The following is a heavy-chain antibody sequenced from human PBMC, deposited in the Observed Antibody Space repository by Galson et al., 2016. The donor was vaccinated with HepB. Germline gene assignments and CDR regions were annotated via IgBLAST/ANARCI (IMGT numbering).Heavy chain of an antibody. Sequence: SLRLSCAVSGFTFSSYVMTWVRQAPGKGLEWVSGISGTGGSTYYADSVKGRFTISRDNSKNTLSLHMNSLRAEDTAVYYCAKAPMDRETAATFDYWGQGTLVTVSS. CDR2: ISGTGGST. CDR3: AKAPMDRETAATFDY. CDR1: GFTFSSYV. V-gene: IGHV3-23*01. J-gene: IGHJ4*02. D-gene: IGHD2-15*01.